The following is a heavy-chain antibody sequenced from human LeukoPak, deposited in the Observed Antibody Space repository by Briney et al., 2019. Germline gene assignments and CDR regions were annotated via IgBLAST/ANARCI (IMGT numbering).Heavy chain of an antibody. Sequence: SETLSLTCTVSGGSISSGSYYWSWIRQPAGKGLEWIGRIYTSGSTNYNPSLKSRVTISVDTSKNQFSLKLSSVTAADTAVYYCASQVYYDSSGYRDYWGQGTLVTVSS. V-gene: IGHV4-61*02. CDR2: IYTSGST. J-gene: IGHJ4*02. CDR3: ASQVYYDSSGYRDY. D-gene: IGHD3-22*01. CDR1: GGSISSGSYY.